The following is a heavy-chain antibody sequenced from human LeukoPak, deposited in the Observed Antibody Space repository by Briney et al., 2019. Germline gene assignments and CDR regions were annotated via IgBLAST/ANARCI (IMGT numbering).Heavy chain of an antibody. V-gene: IGHV3-11*05. Sequence: GGSLRLSCAASGFTFSDYYMSWIRQAPGKGLEWVSYISSSSSYTNYADSVKGRFTISRDNAKNSLYLQMNSLRAKDTAVYYCARDPGVLRYFDWPAGLDYWGQGTLVTVSS. J-gene: IGHJ4*02. CDR3: ARDPGVLRYFDWPAGLDY. D-gene: IGHD3-9*01. CDR2: ISSSSSYT. CDR1: GFTFSDYY.